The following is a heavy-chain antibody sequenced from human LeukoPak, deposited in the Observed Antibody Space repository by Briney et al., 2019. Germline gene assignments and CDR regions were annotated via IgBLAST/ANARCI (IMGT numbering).Heavy chain of an antibody. CDR2: ISSSGNTI. V-gene: IGHV3-48*03. J-gene: IGHJ4*02. CDR1: GFTFSSYE. Sequence: GGSLRLSCAAFGFTFSSYEMNWVRQAPGKGLEWVSYISSSGNTIYYADSVKGRFTISRDNAKNSLYLQMNSLRAEDTAVYYCARGYTYVFDWGQGTLVTVSS. CDR3: ARGYTYVFD. D-gene: IGHD5-18*01.